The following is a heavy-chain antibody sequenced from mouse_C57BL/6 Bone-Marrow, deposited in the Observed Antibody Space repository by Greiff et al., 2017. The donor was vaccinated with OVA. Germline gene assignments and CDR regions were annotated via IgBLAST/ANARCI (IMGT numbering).Heavy chain of an antibody. J-gene: IGHJ2*01. CDR2: ISSGGSYT. CDR3: ARPPGFDY. Sequence: EVKLEESGGDLVKPGGSLKLSCAASGFTFSSYGMSWVRQTPDKRLEWVATISSGGSYTYYPDSVQGRFTISRDNAKNTLYLQMSSLKSEDTAMYYCARPPGFDYWGQGTTLTVSS. V-gene: IGHV5-6*02. CDR1: GFTFSSYG.